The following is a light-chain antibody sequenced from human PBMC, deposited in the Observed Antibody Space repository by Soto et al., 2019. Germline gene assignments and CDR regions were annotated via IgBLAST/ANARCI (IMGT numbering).Light chain of an antibody. CDR2: GNN. CDR1: SSNIGNNT. J-gene: IGLJ3*02. V-gene: IGLV1-44*01. CDR3: AAWDDSLNGPV. Sequence: QSVLTRPPSASGTPGQRVTISCSGSSSNIGNNTVNWYQQLPGTAPKLLIYGNNHRTSGVPDRFSGSKSGTSASLANSGLQSEDEADYFCAAWDDSLNGPVFGAGTMLTVL.